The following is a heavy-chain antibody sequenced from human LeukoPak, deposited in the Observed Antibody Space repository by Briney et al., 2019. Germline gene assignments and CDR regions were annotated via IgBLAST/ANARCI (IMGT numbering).Heavy chain of an antibody. CDR2: ISSSSSYI. V-gene: IGHV3-21*01. J-gene: IGHJ6*04. CDR3: AELGITMIGGV. Sequence: EGSLRLSCAASGFTFSSYSMNWVRQAPGKGLEWVSSISSSSSYIYYADSVKGRFTISRDNAKNSLYLQMNSLRAEDTAVYYCAELGITMIGGVWGKGTTVTISS. CDR1: GFTFSSYS. D-gene: IGHD3-10*02.